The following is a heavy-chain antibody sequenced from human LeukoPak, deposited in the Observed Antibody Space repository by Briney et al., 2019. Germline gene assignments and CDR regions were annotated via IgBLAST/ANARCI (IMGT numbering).Heavy chain of an antibody. CDR2: ISYDGSNK. CDR3: AKKITYYYESSGSD. D-gene: IGHD3-22*01. Sequence: PGGSLRLSCAASGFTFSSYGMHWVRQAPGKGLEWVAVISYDGSNKYYADSVKGRFTISRDNSKNTLYLQMNSLRAEDTSVYYCAKKITYYYESSGSDWGQGTLVTVSS. CDR1: GFTFSSYG. J-gene: IGHJ4*02. V-gene: IGHV3-30*18.